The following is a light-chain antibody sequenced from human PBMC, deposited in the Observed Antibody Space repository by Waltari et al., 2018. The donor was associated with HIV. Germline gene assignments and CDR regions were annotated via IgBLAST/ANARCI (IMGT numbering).Light chain of an antibody. CDR1: SSDVGGYNY. Sequence: QSALTQPPSASGSPGQSVTIPCTGTSSDVGGYNYVPWYQQHPGKAPKLMIYEVSKRPSGVPDRFSGSKSGNTASLTVSGLQAEDEADYYCSSYAGSNDFGVFGGGTKLTVL. V-gene: IGLV2-8*01. CDR2: EVS. CDR3: SSYAGSNDFGV. J-gene: IGLJ2*01.